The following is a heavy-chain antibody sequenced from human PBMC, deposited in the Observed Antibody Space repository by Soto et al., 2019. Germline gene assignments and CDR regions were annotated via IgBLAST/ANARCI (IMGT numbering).Heavy chain of an antibody. CDR3: ARDQLEGNWFDP. CDR2: IYHSGST. J-gene: IGHJ5*02. V-gene: IGHV4-30-2*01. CDR1: GGSISSGGYS. Sequence: QLQLQESGSGLVKPSQTLSLTCAVSGGSISSGGYSWNWIRQPLGKGLGWIGYIYHSGSTYYNPSLKSRVNIAVDKSKNQFSLKLTSVTAADTAVYYCARDQLEGNWFDPWGHGTLVTVSS. D-gene: IGHD1-1*01.